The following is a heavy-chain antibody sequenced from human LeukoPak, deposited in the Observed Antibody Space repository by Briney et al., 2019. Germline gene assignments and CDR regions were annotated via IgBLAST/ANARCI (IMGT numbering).Heavy chain of an antibody. CDR3: ARAQTYGDDAFDI. CDR1: GYTFTGYY. Sequence: GASVKVSCKASGYTFTGYYMHWVRQAPGQGLEWMGWINPNSGGTNYAQKFQGWVTMTRDTSISTAYMELSRLRSDDTAVYYCARAQTYGDDAFDIWGQGTMVTVSS. CDR2: INPNSGGT. J-gene: IGHJ3*02. D-gene: IGHD4-17*01. V-gene: IGHV1-2*04.